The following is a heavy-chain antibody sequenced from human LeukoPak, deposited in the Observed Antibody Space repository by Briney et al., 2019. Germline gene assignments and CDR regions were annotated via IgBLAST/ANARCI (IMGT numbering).Heavy chain of an antibody. V-gene: IGHV3-7*01. D-gene: IGHD3-3*01. Sequence: GGSLRLSCAASGFTFSSYWMSWVRQAPGKGLEWVANIKKDGSEKYYVDSVKGRFTISRDNAKNSLYLQMNSLRAEDTAVYYCARVYHDFWSGYQPFDYWGQGTLVTVSS. J-gene: IGHJ4*02. CDR3: ARVYHDFWSGYQPFDY. CDR1: GFTFSSYW. CDR2: IKKDGSEK.